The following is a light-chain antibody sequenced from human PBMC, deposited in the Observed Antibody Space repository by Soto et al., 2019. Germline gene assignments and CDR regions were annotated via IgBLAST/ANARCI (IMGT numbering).Light chain of an antibody. V-gene: IGKV3-15*01. CDR2: GAS. Sequence: EIVMTQSPATLSVSPGERATLSCRASQRVSSDLAWYHQKPGQAPRLLIYGASTRATGIPARFSGSGSGTEFTLTINSLQSEDFAVYYCQQYNNWPLTFGQGTKVEIK. CDR1: QRVSSD. CDR3: QQYNNWPLT. J-gene: IGKJ1*01.